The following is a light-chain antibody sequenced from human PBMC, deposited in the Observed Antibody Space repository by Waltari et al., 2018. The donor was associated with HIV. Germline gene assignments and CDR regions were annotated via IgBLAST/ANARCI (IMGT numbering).Light chain of an antibody. V-gene: IGLV2-8*01. CDR3: SSYPGSFPWV. CDR2: EVT. Sequence: QSALTQPPSASGSPGQSVTISCTGSSSDVGRYNYVSWYQQHPGKAPKLIIYEVTKRPSGVPYRFSGSKSGNTASLTVSGLRAEDEADYYCSSYPGSFPWVFGGGTKLTVL. CDR1: SSDVGRYNY. J-gene: IGLJ3*02.